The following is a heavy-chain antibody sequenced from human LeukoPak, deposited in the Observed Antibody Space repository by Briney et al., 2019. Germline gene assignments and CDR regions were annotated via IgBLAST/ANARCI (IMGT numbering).Heavy chain of an antibody. CDR3: ARVGYYDSSGYYPARSFDY. D-gene: IGHD3-22*01. V-gene: IGHV4-59*12. Sequence: KPSETLSLTCTVSGGSISSYYWSWIRQPPGKGLEWIGYIYYSGSTTYNPSLKSRVTISVDTSKNQFSLKLSSVTAADTAVYYCARVGYYDSSGYYPARSFDYWGQGTLVTVSS. CDR2: IYYSGST. J-gene: IGHJ4*02. CDR1: GGSISSYY.